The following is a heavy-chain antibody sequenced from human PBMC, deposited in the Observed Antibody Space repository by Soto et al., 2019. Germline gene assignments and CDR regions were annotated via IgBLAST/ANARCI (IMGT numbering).Heavy chain of an antibody. Sequence: EVQLVESGGGLVKPEGSLRLSCAASGFTFSDAWINWVRQAPGKGLEWVGRIKSNTDGGTTDYAAHVKGRFAISRDDSNTSVYLQMNGLRIEDTAVYYCTRDSYSTMRTVRFDYLGHGTLVTVSS. CDR3: TRDSYSTMRTVRFDY. CDR1: GFTFSDAW. CDR2: IKSNTDGGTT. V-gene: IGHV3-15*07. D-gene: IGHD2-2*01. J-gene: IGHJ4*01.